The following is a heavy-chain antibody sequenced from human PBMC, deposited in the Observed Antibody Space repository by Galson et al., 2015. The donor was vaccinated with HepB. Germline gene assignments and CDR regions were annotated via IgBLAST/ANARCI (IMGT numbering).Heavy chain of an antibody. V-gene: IGHV3-48*02. CDR2: ISSSSSTI. CDR3: ARDLRGYCSSTSCYRSAEYFQH. Sequence: SLRLSCAASGFTFSSYSMNWVRQAPGKGLEWVSYISSSSSTIYYADSVKGRFTISRDNAENSLYLQMNSLRDEDTAVYYCARDLRGYCSSTSCYRSAEYFQHWGQGTLVTVSS. CDR1: GFTFSSYS. D-gene: IGHD2-2*01. J-gene: IGHJ1*01.